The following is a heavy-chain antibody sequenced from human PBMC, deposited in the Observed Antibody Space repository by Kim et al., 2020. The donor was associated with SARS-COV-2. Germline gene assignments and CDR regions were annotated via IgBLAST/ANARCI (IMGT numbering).Heavy chain of an antibody. CDR2: ISGSGGST. V-gene: IGHV3-23*01. CDR3: AKDLETVWSGYYYYYYGMDV. J-gene: IGHJ6*02. Sequence: GGSLRLSCAASGFTFSSYAMSWVRQAPGKGLEWVSAISGSGGSTYYADSVKGRFTISRDNSKNTLYLQMNSLRAEDTAVYYCAKDLETVWSGYYYYYYGMDVWGQGTTVTVSS. D-gene: IGHD3-3*01. CDR1: GFTFSSYA.